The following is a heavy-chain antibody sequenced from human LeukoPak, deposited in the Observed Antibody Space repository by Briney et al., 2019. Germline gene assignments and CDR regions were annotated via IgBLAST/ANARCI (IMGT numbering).Heavy chain of an antibody. D-gene: IGHD4-17*01. CDR2: INSGGST. CDR3: ARGSPGGDWFDP. J-gene: IGHJ5*02. Sequence: SETLSLTCAVYLDSFSGYSWSWIRQPPGKRLEWIGDINSGGSTHYNPSLKSRITISVDTSKNQFSLKLSSVTAADTAVYYCARGSPGGDWFDPWGPGTLVTVSS. V-gene: IGHV4-34*01. CDR1: LDSFSGYS.